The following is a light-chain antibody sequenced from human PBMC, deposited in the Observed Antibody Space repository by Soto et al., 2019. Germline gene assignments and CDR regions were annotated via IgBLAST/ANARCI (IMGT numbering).Light chain of an antibody. J-gene: IGKJ5*01. CDR1: QSLLQDSANRNN. CDR2: WAS. Sequence: IVLTQSPDSLGVYLGERGTISCTSSQSLLQDSANRNNLTWFHHNPGQPPKLLVYWASTRESGVPDRFIGRGSETDFTLTITSLQAEDVAIYYCQQYHSLPFTFGQGTRLEIK. V-gene: IGKV4-1*01. CDR3: QQYHSLPFT.